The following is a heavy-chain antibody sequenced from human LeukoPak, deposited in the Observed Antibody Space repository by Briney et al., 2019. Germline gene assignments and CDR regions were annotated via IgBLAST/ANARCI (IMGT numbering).Heavy chain of an antibody. V-gene: IGHV4-39*01. Sequence: SETLSLTCTVSGGSISSSSYYWGWIRQPPGKGLEWIGSIYYSGGTYYNPSLKSRVTISVDTSKNQFSLKLSSVTAADTAVYYCARAYCSGGSCYLGYYFDYWGQGTLVTVSS. CDR2: IYYSGGT. D-gene: IGHD2-15*01. CDR3: ARAYCSGGSCYLGYYFDY. J-gene: IGHJ4*02. CDR1: GGSISSSSYY.